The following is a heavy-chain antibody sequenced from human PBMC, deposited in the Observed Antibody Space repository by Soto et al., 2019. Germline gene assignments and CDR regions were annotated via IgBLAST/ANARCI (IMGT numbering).Heavy chain of an antibody. CDR1: GYTFISYG. J-gene: IGHJ6*02. CDR2: ISAYNGNT. D-gene: IGHD3-22*01. CDR3: ARESRRYYDSSGYYPGKYGMDV. V-gene: IGHV1-18*01. Sequence: GASVKVSCKASGYTFISYGISWVRQAPGQGLEWMGWISAYNGNTNYAQKLQGRVTMTTDTSTSTAYMELRSLRSDDTAVNYCARESRRYYDSSGYYPGKYGMDVWGQGTTVTVSS.